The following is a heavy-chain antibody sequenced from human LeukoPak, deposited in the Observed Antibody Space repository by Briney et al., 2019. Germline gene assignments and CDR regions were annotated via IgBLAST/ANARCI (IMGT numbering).Heavy chain of an antibody. CDR1: GGSVGSGTYY. D-gene: IGHD6-19*01. Sequence: PSETLSLTCTVSGGSVGSGTYYWSWIRQPPGKGLEWIGEINHSGSTNYNPSLKSRVTISVDTSKNQFSLKLSSVTAADTAVYYCARAAVAVAGYYFDHWGQGTLVTVSS. CDR3: ARAAVAVAGYYFDH. J-gene: IGHJ4*02. V-gene: IGHV4-39*07. CDR2: INHSGST.